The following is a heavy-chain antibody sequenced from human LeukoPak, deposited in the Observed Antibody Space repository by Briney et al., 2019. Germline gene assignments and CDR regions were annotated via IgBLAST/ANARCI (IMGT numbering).Heavy chain of an antibody. Sequence: ASVKVSCKASGYTFTSYGISWVRQAPGQGLEWMGWISAYNGNTNYAQKLQGRVTMTTDTSTSTAYMELRSLRSDDTAVYYCARNYYDSSGYYYFDYWGQGTLVTVSS. CDR2: ISAYNGNT. J-gene: IGHJ4*02. CDR1: GYTFTSYG. D-gene: IGHD3-22*01. V-gene: IGHV1-18*01. CDR3: ARNYYDSSGYYYFDY.